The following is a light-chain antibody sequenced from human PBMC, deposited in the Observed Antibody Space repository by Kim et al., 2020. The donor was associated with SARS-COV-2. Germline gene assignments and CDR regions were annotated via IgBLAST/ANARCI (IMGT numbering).Light chain of an antibody. J-gene: IGLJ2*01. Sequence: SSELTQDPAVYVALGQTVRITCHGDSLRVPHASWYQQKPGQAPLLLIYGLSYRPSGVPDRFSGASPGNKASLTITGAQADDEADYYCKSRDSRGNVIFG. CDR2: GLS. CDR1: SLRVPH. CDR3: KSRDSRGNVI. V-gene: IGLV3-19*01.